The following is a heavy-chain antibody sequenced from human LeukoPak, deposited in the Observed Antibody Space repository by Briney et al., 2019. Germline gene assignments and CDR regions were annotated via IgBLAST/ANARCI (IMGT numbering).Heavy chain of an antibody. Sequence: SETLSLTCTVSGGSISRFHWTYIRQPPGKGLEWIGYIYYSGSTNYNPSLKSRVTISVDTSKNQFSLRLSSVTAADTAVYYCARGTYSPDYWGQGTLVTVSS. CDR3: ARGTYSPDY. D-gene: IGHD1-7*01. CDR1: GGSISRFH. J-gene: IGHJ4*02. V-gene: IGHV4-59*01. CDR2: IYYSGST.